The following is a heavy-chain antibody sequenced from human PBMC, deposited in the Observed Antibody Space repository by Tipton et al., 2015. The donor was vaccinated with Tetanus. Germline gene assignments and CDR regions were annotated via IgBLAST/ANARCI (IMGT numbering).Heavy chain of an antibody. CDR2: IYNSGSS. V-gene: IGHV4-31*03. D-gene: IGHD1-26*01. CDR1: GGSISSGGHY. J-gene: IGHJ4*02. Sequence: LVKPTQTLSLTCTVSGGSISSGGHYWSWIRQHPGKGLEWIGDIYNSGSSYYNPSLKSRVTISVDTSKNQFSLKLNSVTAADTAVYYCARDQARGARGWNYFDYWGQGSLVTVSS. CDR3: ARDQARGARGWNYFDY.